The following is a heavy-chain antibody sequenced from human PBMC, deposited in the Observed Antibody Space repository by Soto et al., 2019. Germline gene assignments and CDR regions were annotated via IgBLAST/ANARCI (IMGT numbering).Heavy chain of an antibody. CDR1: GGSISSSSYY. CDR2: IYYSGST. V-gene: IGHV4-61*01. Sequence: SETLSLTCTVSGGSISSSSYYWGWIRQPPGKGLEWIGYIYYSGSTNYNPSLKSRVTISVDTSKNQFSLKLSSVTAADTAVYYCARDFRRFGELLYAFDIWGQGTMVTVSS. D-gene: IGHD3-10*01. J-gene: IGHJ3*02. CDR3: ARDFRRFGELLYAFDI.